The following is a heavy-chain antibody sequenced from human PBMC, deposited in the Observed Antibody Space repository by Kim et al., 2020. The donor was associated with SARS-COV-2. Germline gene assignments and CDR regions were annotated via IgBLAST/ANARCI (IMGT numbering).Heavy chain of an antibody. CDR2: INHSGST. D-gene: IGHD5-18*01. J-gene: IGHJ4*02. CDR1: GGSFSGYY. V-gene: IGHV4-34*01. Sequence: SETLSLTCAVYGGSFSGYYWSWIRQPPGKGLEWIGEINHSGSTNYNPSLKSRVTISVDTSKNQFSLKLSSVTAADTAVYYCARGRGLWIQLWLDPGPDWGQGTLVTVSS. CDR3: ARGRGLWIQLWLDPGPD.